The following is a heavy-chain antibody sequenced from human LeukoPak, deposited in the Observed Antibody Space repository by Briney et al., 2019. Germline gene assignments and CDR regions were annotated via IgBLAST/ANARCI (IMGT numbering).Heavy chain of an antibody. Sequence: GGSLRLSCAASGFTFNSYGMHGVRQAPGKGLEWVAFIRYDGSKSYFADSVKGRFALSRDNSKNTLYLQMSSLRPEDTAVYCWAKDGGSGSDFSIDIGGQGTMATVSS. V-gene: IGHV3-30*02. CDR2: IRYDGSKS. J-gene: IGHJ3*02. CDR3: AKDGGSGSDFSIDI. D-gene: IGHD1-26*01. CDR1: GFTFNSYG.